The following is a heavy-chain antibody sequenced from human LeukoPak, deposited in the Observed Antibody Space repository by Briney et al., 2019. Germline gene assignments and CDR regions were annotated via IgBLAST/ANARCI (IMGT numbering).Heavy chain of an antibody. D-gene: IGHD4-17*01. J-gene: IGHJ4*02. V-gene: IGHV3-7*01. CDR3: ARDYGDEN. CDR1: GFTLRSYW. CDR2: INQDGSER. Sequence: GGSLRLSCAASGFTLRSYWMSWVRQAPGKGLEWVANINQDGSERYYVDSVKGRFTISRDNAKNSLYLHMSSLRADDAAVYYCARDYGDENWGQGTLVTVSS.